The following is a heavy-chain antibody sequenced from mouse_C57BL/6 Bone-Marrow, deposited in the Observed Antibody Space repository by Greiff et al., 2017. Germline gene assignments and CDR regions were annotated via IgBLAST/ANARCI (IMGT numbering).Heavy chain of an antibody. J-gene: IGHJ1*03. V-gene: IGHV1-69*01. Sequence: QVQLQQPGAELVMPGASVKLSCKASGYTFTSYWMHWVKQRPGQGLEWIGEIDPSDSYTNYNQKFKGKSTLTVDKSSSTAYMQLSSLTSEDSAFYYCARSNYGTSLWYFDVWGTGTTVTVSS. CDR1: GYTFTSYW. D-gene: IGHD1-1*01. CDR2: IDPSDSYT. CDR3: ARSNYGTSLWYFDV.